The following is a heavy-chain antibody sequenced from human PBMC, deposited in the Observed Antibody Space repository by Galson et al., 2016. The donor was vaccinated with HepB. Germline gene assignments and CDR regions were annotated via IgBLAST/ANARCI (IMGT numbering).Heavy chain of an antibody. Sequence: SLRLSCAASEFTFSTYTMHWVRQVPGRGLEWVAVILYDVSNKYYAGSVKGRFIISRDNSKNTLYLQMNSLRAEDTAVYYCATDGSARGYFDSWGQGTLVTVSS. CDR2: ILYDVSNK. CDR3: ATDGSARGYFDS. CDR1: EFTFSTYT. J-gene: IGHJ4*02. V-gene: IGHV3-30*01. D-gene: IGHD2-15*01.